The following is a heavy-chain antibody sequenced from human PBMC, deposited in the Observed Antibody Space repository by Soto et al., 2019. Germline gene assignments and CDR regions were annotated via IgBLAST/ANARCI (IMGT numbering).Heavy chain of an antibody. V-gene: IGHV1-69*12. CDR1: GGTFSSYA. J-gene: IGHJ4*02. CDR2: IIPFFGTA. D-gene: IGHD3-22*01. Sequence: QVQLVQSGAEVKKPGSSVKVSCKASGGTFSSYAISWVRQAPGQGLEWMGGIIPFFGTANYAQKLQGRVTITADEYTSTAYMELSSLRSEDTAVYYCASHYYDSSGYYYFDYWGQGTLVTVSS. CDR3: ASHYYDSSGYYYFDY.